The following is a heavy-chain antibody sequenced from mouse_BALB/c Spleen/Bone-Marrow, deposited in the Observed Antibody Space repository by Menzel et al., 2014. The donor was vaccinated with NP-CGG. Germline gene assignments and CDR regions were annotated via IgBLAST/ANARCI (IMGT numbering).Heavy chain of an antibody. D-gene: IGHD1-1*01. V-gene: IGHV1-5*01. Sequence: EVKLVESGTVLARPGASVKMSCKASGYSFTTFWMHWVKQRPGQGLEWTGAIYPGNNDTSYNQKFKGKAKLTAVTSASTAYMELSSLTNEDSAVYYCTRKLPAMDYWGQGTSLPVSS. CDR3: TRKLPAMDY. J-gene: IGHJ4*01. CDR1: GYSFTTFW. CDR2: IYPGNNDT.